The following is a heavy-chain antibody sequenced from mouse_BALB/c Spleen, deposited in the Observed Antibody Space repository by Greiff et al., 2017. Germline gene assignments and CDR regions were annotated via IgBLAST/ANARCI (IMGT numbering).Heavy chain of an antibody. J-gene: IGHJ3*01. Sequence: EVQLQQSGPELVKPGASVKMSCKASGYTFTSYVMHWVKQKPGQGLEWIGYINPYNDGTKYNEKFKGKATLTSDKSSSTAYMELSSLTSEDSAVYYCARSAYYGNYSWFAYWGQGTLVTVSA. D-gene: IGHD2-10*01. V-gene: IGHV1-14*01. CDR3: ARSAYYGNYSWFAY. CDR1: GYTFTSYV. CDR2: INPYNDGT.